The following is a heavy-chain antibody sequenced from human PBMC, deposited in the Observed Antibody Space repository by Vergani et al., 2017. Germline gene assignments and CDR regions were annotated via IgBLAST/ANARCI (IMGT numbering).Heavy chain of an antibody. CDR3: ARDIGLSVATLGYMDV. D-gene: IGHD5-12*01. V-gene: IGHV3-30-3*01. CDR1: GFTFSSYA. CDR2: ISYDGSNK. J-gene: IGHJ6*03. Sequence: VHLVESGGGLVQPGRSLRLSCSGSGFTFSSYAMHWVRQAPGKGLEWVAVISYDGSNKYYADSVKGRFTISRDNSKNTLYLQMNSLRAEDTAVYYCARDIGLSVATLGYMDVWGKGTTVTVSS.